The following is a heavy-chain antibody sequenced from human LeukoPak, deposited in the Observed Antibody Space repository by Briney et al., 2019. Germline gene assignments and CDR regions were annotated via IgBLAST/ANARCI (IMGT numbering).Heavy chain of an antibody. D-gene: IGHD6-13*01. CDR3: ARTVWAAAGTRYFQH. CDR1: GYSFTSYW. J-gene: IGHJ1*01. Sequence: GESLKISCKGSGYSFTSYWIGWVRQMPGKGLEWMWIIYPGDSDTRYSPSFQGQVTISADKSISTAYLQWSSLKASDTAMYYCARTVWAAAGTRYFQHWGQGTLVTVSS. CDR2: IYPGDSDT. V-gene: IGHV5-51*01.